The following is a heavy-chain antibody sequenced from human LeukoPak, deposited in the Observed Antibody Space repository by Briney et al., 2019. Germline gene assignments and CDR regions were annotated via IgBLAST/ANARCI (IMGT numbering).Heavy chain of an antibody. J-gene: IGHJ4*02. CDR3: ARVDDSSGYYCVF. Sequence: PGGSLRLCCAASGFTASSNYMSWVRQAPGKGLEWVSVIYSGGSTYYADSVEGRFTISRHNSKNTLYLQMNSLRAEDTAVYYCARVDDSSGYYCVFRGQGTLVTVSS. CDR1: GFTASSNY. CDR2: IYSGGST. V-gene: IGHV3-53*04. D-gene: IGHD3-22*01.